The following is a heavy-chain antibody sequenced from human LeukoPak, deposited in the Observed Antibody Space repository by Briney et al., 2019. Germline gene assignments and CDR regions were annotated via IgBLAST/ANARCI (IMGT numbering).Heavy chain of an antibody. V-gene: IGHV3-74*01. D-gene: IGHD4-23*01. Sequence: GGSQRLSCAASGLTISNYWMHWVRQAPGKGLVWVARINSDGSGTTYADSVKGRFTIPRDNAKNTLYLQMNSLRDEDTAVYYCAKGGTTVVDYWGQGTLVTVSS. CDR3: AKGGTTVVDY. CDR2: INSDGSGT. CDR1: GLTISNYW. J-gene: IGHJ4*02.